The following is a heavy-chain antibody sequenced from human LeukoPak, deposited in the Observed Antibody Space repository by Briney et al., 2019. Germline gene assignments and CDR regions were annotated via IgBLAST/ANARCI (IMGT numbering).Heavy chain of an antibody. Sequence: SPSETLSLTCAVYGGSFSGYYWSWIRQPPGKGLEWIGEINHSGSTNYNPSLKSRVTISVDTSKNQFSLKLSSVTAADTAVYYCASAPAGYSSGWSDYWGQGTLVTVSS. J-gene: IGHJ4*01. CDR2: INHSGST. CDR3: ASAPAGYSSGWSDY. CDR1: GGSFSGYY. D-gene: IGHD6-19*01. V-gene: IGHV4-34*01.